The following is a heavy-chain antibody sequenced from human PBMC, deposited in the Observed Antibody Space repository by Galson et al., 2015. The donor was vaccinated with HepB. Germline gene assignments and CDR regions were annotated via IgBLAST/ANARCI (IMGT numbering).Heavy chain of an antibody. CDR3: ARGGPTVTTSWFDP. J-gene: IGHJ5*02. CDR2: IYPGDSDT. V-gene: IGHV5-51*01. CDR1: GYSFTNHW. Sequence: QSGAEVKKPGESLKISRKDSGYSFTNHWIGWVRQMPGKGLEWMGIIYPGDSDTRSSPSFQGQVTLSADKSISTAYLQWSSLKASDSAIYYCARGGPTVTTSWFDPWGQGTLVTVSS. D-gene: IGHD4-17*01.